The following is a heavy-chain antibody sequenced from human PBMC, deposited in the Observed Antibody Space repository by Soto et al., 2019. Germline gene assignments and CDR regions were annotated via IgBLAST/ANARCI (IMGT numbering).Heavy chain of an antibody. CDR3: ARARRLRTTVGSWFDP. CDR2: INPNSGGT. J-gene: IGHJ5*02. Sequence: GASVKVSCKASGYTFTGYYMHWVRQAPGQGLEWMGWINPNSGGTNYAQKFQGRVTMTRDTSISTAYMELSRLRSDDTAVYYCARARRLRTTVGSWFDPWGQGTLVTVSS. CDR1: GYTFTGYY. D-gene: IGHD4-17*01. V-gene: IGHV1-2*02.